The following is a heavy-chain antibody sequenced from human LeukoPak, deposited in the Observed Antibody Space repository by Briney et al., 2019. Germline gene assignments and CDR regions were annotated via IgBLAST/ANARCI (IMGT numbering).Heavy chain of an antibody. J-gene: IGHJ4*02. V-gene: IGHV4-34*01. D-gene: IGHD3-3*01. CDR1: GGSFSGYY. CDR3: ARGYLEWLFYYFDY. Sequence: SETLSLTCGVYGGSFSGYYWSWIRQPPGKGQEWIGEVNHSGSTNYNPSLKSRVTISVDTSKNQFSLKLSSVTAADTAVYYCARGYLEWLFYYFDYWGQGTLVTVSS. CDR2: VNHSGST.